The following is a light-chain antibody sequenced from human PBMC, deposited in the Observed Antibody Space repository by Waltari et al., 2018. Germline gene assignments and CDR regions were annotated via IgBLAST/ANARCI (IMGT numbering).Light chain of an antibody. CDR2: DAS. CDR1: QSVGTY. V-gene: IGKV3-11*01. J-gene: IGKJ4*01. CDR3: QQRRNWPLT. Sequence: EIVLTQSPDILSFSPGERATLSCRASQSVGTYLAWYQQRPDQSPRLLIYDASYRATGIPARFSVSGSETDFTLTISSLQPEDFAVYYCQQRRNWPLTFGGGTRVQI.